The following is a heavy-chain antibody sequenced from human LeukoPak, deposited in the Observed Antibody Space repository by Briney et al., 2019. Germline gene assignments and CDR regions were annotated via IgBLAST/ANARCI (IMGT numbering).Heavy chain of an antibody. J-gene: IGHJ4*02. Sequence: GGSLRLSCAASGFTFSNYGMHWVSQAPGKGLEWVANIKQDGSEKYYVDSVKGRFTISRDNAKNSLYLQMNSLRAEDTAVYYCARQSVVPTYYFDYWGQGTLVTVSS. CDR1: GFTFSNYG. D-gene: IGHD2-15*01. CDR3: ARQSVVPTYYFDY. V-gene: IGHV3-7*01. CDR2: IKQDGSEK.